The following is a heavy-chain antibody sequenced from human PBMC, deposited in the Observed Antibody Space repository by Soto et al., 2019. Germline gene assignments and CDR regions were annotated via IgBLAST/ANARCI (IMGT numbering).Heavy chain of an antibody. D-gene: IGHD3-3*01. J-gene: IGHJ3*02. CDR2: IWYDGSNK. Sequence: SLRLSCAASGFTFSSYGMHWVRQAPGKGLEWVAVIWYDGSNKYYADSVKGRFTISRDNSKNTLYLQMNSLRAEDTAVYYCARRDYDFWSGKGGDAFDIWGQGTMVTVSS. V-gene: IGHV3-33*01. CDR1: GFTFSSYG. CDR3: ARRDYDFWSGKGGDAFDI.